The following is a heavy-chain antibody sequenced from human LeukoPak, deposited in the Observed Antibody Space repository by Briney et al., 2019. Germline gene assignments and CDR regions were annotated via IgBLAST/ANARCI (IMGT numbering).Heavy chain of an antibody. CDR3: ARDRPLDYYDSSGSNTPFDY. CDR1: GYTFTSYY. CDR2: INPSGGST. Sequence: EASVKVSCKASGYTFTSYYMHWVRQAPGQGLEWMGIINPSGGSTSYAQKFQGRVTMTRGTSTSTVYMELSSLRSEDTAVYYCARDRPLDYYDSSGSNTPFDYWGQGTLVTVSS. V-gene: IGHV1-46*01. J-gene: IGHJ4*02. D-gene: IGHD3-22*01.